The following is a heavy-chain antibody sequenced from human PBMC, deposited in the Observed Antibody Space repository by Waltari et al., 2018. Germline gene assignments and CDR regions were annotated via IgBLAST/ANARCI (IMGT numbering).Heavy chain of an antibody. CDR1: GDSLPSDGAA. J-gene: IGHJ4*02. CDR2: TYYRSKWSN. V-gene: IGHV6-1*01. D-gene: IGHD1-26*01. CDR3: ARGRNSAFDY. Sequence: QVQLQQSGPGLVKPSQTLSVTCATSGDSLPSDGAAWNWIRQSPSRGLEWLGRTYYRSKWSNDYAVFVKSRISINPDTSKNQFSLQLTSLTPEDTAVYYCARGRNSAFDYWDQGTLVTVSS.